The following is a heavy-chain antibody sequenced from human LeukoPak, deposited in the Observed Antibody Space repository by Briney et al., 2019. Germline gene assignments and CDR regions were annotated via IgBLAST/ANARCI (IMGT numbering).Heavy chain of an antibody. Sequence: ASVKVSFKASGYTFTGYYMHWVRQAPGQGLEWMGWINPNSGGTNYAQKFQGRVTMTRDTSISTAYMELSRLRYDDTAVYYCARGSPTTVIPYYYYFMDVWGKGTTVTVSS. D-gene: IGHD4-17*01. CDR3: ARGSPTTVIPYYYYFMDV. CDR2: INPNSGGT. J-gene: IGHJ6*03. V-gene: IGHV1-2*02. CDR1: GYTFTGYY.